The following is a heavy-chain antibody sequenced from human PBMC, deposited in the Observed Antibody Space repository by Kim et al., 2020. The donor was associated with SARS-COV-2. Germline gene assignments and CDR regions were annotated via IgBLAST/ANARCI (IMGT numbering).Heavy chain of an antibody. Sequence: GGSLRLSCAASGFTFSSYAMHWVRQAPGKGLEWVAVISYDGSNKYYADSVKGRFTISRDNSKNTLYLQMNSLRAEDTAVYYCAREKGRGDYGVYYYYGMDVWGQGTTVTVSS. CDR3: AREKGRGDYGVYYYYGMDV. D-gene: IGHD4-17*01. J-gene: IGHJ6*02. V-gene: IGHV3-30*04. CDR2: ISYDGSNK. CDR1: GFTFSSYA.